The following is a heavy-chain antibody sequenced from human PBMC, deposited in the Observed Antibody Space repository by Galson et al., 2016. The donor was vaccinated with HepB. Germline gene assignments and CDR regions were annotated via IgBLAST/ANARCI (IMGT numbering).Heavy chain of an antibody. Sequence: SETLSLTCTVSGGSISSINYYWGWVRQPPGKGLEWIGTIYYSGNTYYNPSLKSRVTISVDMSKNQFYLRLSSVTPADTAVYYCATDVGGNDYGDYVPDHHYGMDVWGQGTTVTVSS. CDR3: ATDVGGNDYGDYVPDHHYGMDV. J-gene: IGHJ6*02. V-gene: IGHV4-39*07. CDR1: GGSISSINYY. CDR2: IYYSGNT. D-gene: IGHD4-17*01.